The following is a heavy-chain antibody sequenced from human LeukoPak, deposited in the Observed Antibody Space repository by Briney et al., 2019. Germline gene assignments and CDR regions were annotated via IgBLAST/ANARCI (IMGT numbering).Heavy chain of an antibody. CDR2: TRNKANSYTT. J-gene: IGHJ3*01. Sequence: GGSLRLSCAASGFTSSDHYMDWVRQAPGKGLEWVGRTRNKANSYTTEYAASVKGRFTISRDDSKNSLYLQMNSLKTEDTAVYYCASRVFWGQGTMVTVSS. CDR3: ASRVF. V-gene: IGHV3-72*01. CDR1: GFTSSDHY.